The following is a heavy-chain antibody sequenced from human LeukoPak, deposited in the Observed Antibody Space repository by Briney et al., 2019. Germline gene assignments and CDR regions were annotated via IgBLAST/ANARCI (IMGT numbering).Heavy chain of an antibody. D-gene: IGHD2-2*02. V-gene: IGHV3-7*01. CDR3: ARWGYCSSTSCYKYGEPYGMDV. CDR2: IKQDGSEK. Sequence: GGSLRLSCAASGFTFSSYWMSWVRQAPGKGLEWVANIKQDGSEKYYVDSVKGRFTISRDNAKNSLYLQMNSLRAEDTAVYYCARWGYCSSTSCYKYGEPYGMDVWGQGTTVTVSS. CDR1: GFTFSSYW. J-gene: IGHJ6*02.